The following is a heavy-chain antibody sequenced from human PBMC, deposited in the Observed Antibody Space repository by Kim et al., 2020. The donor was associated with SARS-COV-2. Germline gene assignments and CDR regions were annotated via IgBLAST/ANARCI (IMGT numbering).Heavy chain of an antibody. Sequence: SNKSYADSVKGRFTISRDNSKNTLYLKMNSLRAEDTAVYYCARDSGGGFDYWGQGTLVTVSS. CDR3: ARDSGGGFDY. CDR2: SNK. D-gene: IGHD1-26*01. J-gene: IGHJ4*02. V-gene: IGHV3-30-3*01.